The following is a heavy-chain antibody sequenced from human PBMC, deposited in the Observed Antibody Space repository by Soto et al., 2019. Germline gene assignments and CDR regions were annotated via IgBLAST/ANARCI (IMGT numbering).Heavy chain of an antibody. Sequence: SETLSLTCTVSGGSISSSSYYWGWIRQPPGKGLEWIGRIYYSRSTYYNPSLKSRATISVDTSNNQFSLKLSSVTAADTAVYYCARQRGSGIKRFDPWGQGTLVTVSS. D-gene: IGHD3-16*01. CDR2: IYYSRST. J-gene: IGHJ5*02. CDR1: GGSISSSSYY. V-gene: IGHV4-39*01. CDR3: ARQRGSGIKRFDP.